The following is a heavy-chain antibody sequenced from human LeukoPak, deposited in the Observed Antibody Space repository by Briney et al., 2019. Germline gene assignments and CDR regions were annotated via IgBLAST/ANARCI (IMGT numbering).Heavy chain of an antibody. CDR1: GYTFTSYD. CDR2: MNPNSGNT. D-gene: IGHD6-13*01. Sequence: VASVKVSCKASGYTFTSYDINWVRQATGQGLEWMGWMNPNSGNTGYAQKFQGRVTITRNTSISTAYMELSSLRSEDTAVYYCARELRSSSRYSTGGFGYWGQGTLVTVSS. J-gene: IGHJ4*02. V-gene: IGHV1-8*03. CDR3: ARELRSSSRYSTGGFGY.